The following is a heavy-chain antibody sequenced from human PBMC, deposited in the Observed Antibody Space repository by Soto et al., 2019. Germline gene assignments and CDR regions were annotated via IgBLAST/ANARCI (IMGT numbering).Heavy chain of an antibody. D-gene: IGHD3-22*01. Sequence: SVKVSCKASGGTFSRYAISWVRQAPGQGLEWMGGTIPMFGTANYAQKFQGRVTITAVESTSTAYMELSSLRSEDTAVYYCARQFDYESSGYYYPYWGQGTPVTVS. V-gene: IGHV1-69*13. CDR1: GGTFSRYA. CDR3: ARQFDYESSGYYYPY. CDR2: TIPMFGTA. J-gene: IGHJ4*02.